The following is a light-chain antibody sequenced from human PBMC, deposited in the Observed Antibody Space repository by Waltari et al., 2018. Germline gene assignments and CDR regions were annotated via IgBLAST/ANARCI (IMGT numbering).Light chain of an antibody. CDR2: DFR. Sequence: QSALTQPRSVSGSPRQSVTISCTGTSSDVGGYNYVSWYQHHPGKAPQLMIYDFRQRPSGVPDRFSGSKSGNTASLTISGLQAEDEADYYCCSYAGRSIFYVFGTGTKVTVL. CDR1: SSDVGGYNY. V-gene: IGLV2-11*01. J-gene: IGLJ1*01. CDR3: CSYAGRSIFYV.